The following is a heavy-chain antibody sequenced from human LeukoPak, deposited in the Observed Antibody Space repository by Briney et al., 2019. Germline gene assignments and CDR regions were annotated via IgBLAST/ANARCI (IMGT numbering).Heavy chain of an antibody. D-gene: IGHD3-22*01. Sequence: ASVKVSCKASGGTFSTKTITWVRQAPGQGLEWMAKIIPIFGVSDYAQKFQGRLTITADTSTSTAYLQWSSLKASDTAMYYCARITGAYYDSSNLDYWGQGTLVTVSS. J-gene: IGHJ4*02. CDR1: GGTFSTKT. CDR3: ARITGAYYDSSNLDY. CDR2: IIPIFGVS. V-gene: IGHV1-69*02.